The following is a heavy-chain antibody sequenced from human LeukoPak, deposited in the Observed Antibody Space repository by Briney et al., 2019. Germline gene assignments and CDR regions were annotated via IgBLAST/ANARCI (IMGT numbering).Heavy chain of an antibody. CDR3: ARSHIVVVPGARQSDY. D-gene: IGHD2-2*01. J-gene: IGHJ4*02. CDR2: ISAYNGNT. CDR1: GYTFTNYG. Sequence: ASVKVSCKASGYTFTNYGISWVRQAPGQGLEWMGWISAYNGNTKYTQKLQGRVTMTTDTSTSTAYMELRSLRSDDTAVYYCARSHIVVVPGARQSDYWGQGTLVTVSS. V-gene: IGHV1-18*04.